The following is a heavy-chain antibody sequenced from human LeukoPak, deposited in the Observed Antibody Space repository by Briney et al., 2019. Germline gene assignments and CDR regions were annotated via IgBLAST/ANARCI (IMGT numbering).Heavy chain of an antibody. CDR1: GFTFSSYS. CDR3: ASGVGQITMVRGAPIQGGVTYMDV. V-gene: IGHV3-21*01. Sequence: GGSLRLSCAASGFTFSSYSMNWVRQAPGKGLEWVSSISSSSSYIYYADSVKGRFTISRDNAKNSLYLQMNRLRAEDTAVYYCASGVGQITMVRGAPIQGGVTYMDVWGKGITVTVSS. D-gene: IGHD3-10*01. J-gene: IGHJ6*03. CDR2: ISSSSSYI.